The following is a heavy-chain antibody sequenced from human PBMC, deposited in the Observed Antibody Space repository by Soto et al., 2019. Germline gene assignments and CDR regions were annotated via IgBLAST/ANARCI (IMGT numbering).Heavy chain of an antibody. J-gene: IGHJ3*02. V-gene: IGHV1-69*01. CDR2: FIPVFTTA. D-gene: IGHD4-17*01. CDR3: ARDGVDVSRTTVRHGALDI. Sequence: QVQLVQSGAEVKKPGSSVKVSCKASGGSFSTYGISWVRQAPGQGLEWMGGFIPVFTTAKYAQKFQGRVSITADESTDTAYMELSSLRSEDTAVYFCARDGVDVSRTTVRHGALDIWGQGTVVTVPS. CDR1: GGSFSTYG.